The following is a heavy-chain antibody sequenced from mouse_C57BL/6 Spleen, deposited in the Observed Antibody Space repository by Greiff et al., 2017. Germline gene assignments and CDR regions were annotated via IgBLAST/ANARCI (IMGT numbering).Heavy chain of an antibody. Sequence: QVQLQQPGAELVRPGTSVKLSCKASGYTFTSYWMHWVKQRTGQGLEWIGVIDPSDSYTNYNQKFKGKATLTVDTSSSTAYMQLSSLTSEDSAVYYCRTGTGEDYFDYWGQGTTLTVSS. CDR2: IDPSDSYT. D-gene: IGHD4-1*01. V-gene: IGHV1-59*01. CDR3: RTGTGEDYFDY. CDR1: GYTFTSYW. J-gene: IGHJ2*01.